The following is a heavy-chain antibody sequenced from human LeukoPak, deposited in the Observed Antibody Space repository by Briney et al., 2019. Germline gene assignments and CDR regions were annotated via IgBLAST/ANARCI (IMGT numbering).Heavy chain of an antibody. CDR2: INPNSGGT. V-gene: IGHV1-2*02. D-gene: IGHD6-13*01. J-gene: IGHJ4*02. CDR3: ARVKYSGSWEDDY. Sequence: ASVKVSCKASGYTFTDYYMHWVRQAPGQGLEWMGWINPNSGGTKYAQKFQGRVTMTRDTSISTAYMELSRLRSDDTAVYYCARVKYSGSWEDDYWGQGTLVTVSS. CDR1: GYTFTDYY.